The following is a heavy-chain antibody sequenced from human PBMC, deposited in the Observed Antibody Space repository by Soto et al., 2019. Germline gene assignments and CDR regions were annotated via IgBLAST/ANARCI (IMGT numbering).Heavy chain of an antibody. Sequence: SQTLSLTCAISGDSVSSNSAAWNWIRQSPSRGLEWLGRTYYRSKWYNDYAVSVKSRITIKPDTSKNQFSLQLNSVTHEDTAVYYCARDFTRASGDPYTLVSYCYYGTVV. J-gene: IGHJ6*01. CDR2: TYYRSKWYN. V-gene: IGHV6-1*01. CDR3: ARDFTRASGDPYTLVSYCYYGTVV. D-gene: IGHD6-25*01. CDR1: GDSVSSNSAA.